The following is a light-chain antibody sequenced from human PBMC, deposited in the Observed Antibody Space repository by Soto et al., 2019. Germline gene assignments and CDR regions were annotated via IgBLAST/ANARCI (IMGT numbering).Light chain of an antibody. V-gene: IGLV4-69*01. CDR3: QSWGPGIQV. J-gene: IGLJ3*02. CDR2: INSDGSH. CDR1: SGHTTYA. Sequence: QPVLTQSPSASASLGASVRLTCTLSSGHTTYAIAWHQQQSGKGTRFLMKINSDGSHSKGDGFFDRLSGSRSGAERHRTISSLQSEDEADDYWQSWGPGIQVFGGGTKLTVL.